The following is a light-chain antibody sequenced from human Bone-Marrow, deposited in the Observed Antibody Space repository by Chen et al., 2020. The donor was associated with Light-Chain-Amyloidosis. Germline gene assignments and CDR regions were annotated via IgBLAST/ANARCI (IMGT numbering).Light chain of an antibody. CDR2: VDD. CDR3: QSYQGSSQGV. V-gene: IGLV6-57*01. CDR1: SGSIATNY. J-gene: IGLJ3*02. Sequence: NFMLTQPHSVSESPGKTVIISCTRSSGSIATNYVQWYQQRPGSSPTTVIYVDDQRPSGVPDRFSGYINRTSNAAPHSSSGLETEDEDDYYCQSYQGSSQGVFGGGTKLTVL.